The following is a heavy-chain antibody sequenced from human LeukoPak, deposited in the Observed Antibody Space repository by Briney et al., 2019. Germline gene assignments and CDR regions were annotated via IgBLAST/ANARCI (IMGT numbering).Heavy chain of an antibody. J-gene: IGHJ5*02. CDR1: GGSISSSSYY. V-gene: IGHV4-39*07. D-gene: IGHD3-10*01. Sequence: PSETLSLTCTVSGGSISSSSYYWGWIRQPPGKGLERIGSIYYSGSTYYNPSLKSRVTMSVDTSKNQFSLKLSSVTAADTAVYYCARDVLGGSRDWFDPWGQGTLVTVSS. CDR3: ARDVLGGSRDWFDP. CDR2: IYYSGST.